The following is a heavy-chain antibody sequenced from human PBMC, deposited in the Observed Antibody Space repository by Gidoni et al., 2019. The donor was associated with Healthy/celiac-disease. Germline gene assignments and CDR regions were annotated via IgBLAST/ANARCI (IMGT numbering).Heavy chain of an antibody. CDR2: IYYSGST. CDR1: GGSTSSYH. D-gene: IGHD3-10*01. J-gene: IGHJ6*04. V-gene: IGHV4-59*01. CDR3: ARDLGPSYYYYYYGMDV. Sequence: QVQLQESGPGLVKPSETLSLTCTVSGGSTSSYHWSWIRQPPGKGLEWIGYIYYSGSTNYNPSLKSRVTISVDTSKNQFSLKLSSVTAADTAVYYCARDLGPSYYYYYYGMDVWGKGTTVTVSS.